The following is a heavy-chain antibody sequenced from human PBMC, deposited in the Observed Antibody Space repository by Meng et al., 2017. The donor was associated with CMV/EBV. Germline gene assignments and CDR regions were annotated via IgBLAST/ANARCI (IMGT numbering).Heavy chain of an antibody. Sequence: ASVLVSCKASGYTFTSYDINWVRQATGQGLEWMGWMNPNSGNTGYAQKFQGRVTMTSNTSISTAYMELSSLRSEDTAVYYCARPLTGYYQSGMDVWGQGTTVTVSS. CDR1: GYTFTSYD. CDR3: ARPLTGYYQSGMDV. D-gene: IGHD3-9*01. CDR2: MNPNSGNT. J-gene: IGHJ6*02. V-gene: IGHV1-8*01.